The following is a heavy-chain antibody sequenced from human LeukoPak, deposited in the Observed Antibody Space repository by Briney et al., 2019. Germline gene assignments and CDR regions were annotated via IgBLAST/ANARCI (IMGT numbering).Heavy chain of an antibody. CDR1: GGTFSSYA. CDR3: ARSVDTAMVDYYYYYMDV. D-gene: IGHD5-18*01. CDR2: IIPIFGTA. V-gene: IGHV1-69*05. Sequence: ASVKVSCKASGGTFSSYAISWVRQAPGQGLEWMGGIIPIFGTANYAQKFQGRVTITTDESTSTAYMELSGLRSEDTAVYYCARSVDTAMVDYYYYYMDVWGKGTTVTVSS. J-gene: IGHJ6*03.